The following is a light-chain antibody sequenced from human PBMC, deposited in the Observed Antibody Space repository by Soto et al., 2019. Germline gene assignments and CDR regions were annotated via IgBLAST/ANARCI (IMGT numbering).Light chain of an antibody. Sequence: EIVLTQSPGTLSLSPGERATLSCRASQSVSSSYLTWYQQKPGQAPRVLVYGASRSATGIPDKFSGIGSGTGFSLNISRLEPADFAVYYCQQYDRSPGYTVGQGAKLEI. CDR2: GAS. CDR1: QSVSSSY. V-gene: IGKV3-20*01. J-gene: IGKJ2*01. CDR3: QQYDRSPGYT.